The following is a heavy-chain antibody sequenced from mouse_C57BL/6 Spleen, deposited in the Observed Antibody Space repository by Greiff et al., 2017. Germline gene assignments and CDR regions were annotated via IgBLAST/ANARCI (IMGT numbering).Heavy chain of an antibody. Sequence: VQLQPSGAELARPGASVKMSCKASGYTFTSYTMHWVKQRPGQGLEWIGYINPSSGYTKYNQKFKDKATLTADKSSSTAYMQLSSLTSEDSAVYYCARGGKGDYAMDYWGQGTSVTVSS. CDR3: ARGGKGDYAMDY. CDR2: INPSSGYT. J-gene: IGHJ4*01. V-gene: IGHV1-4*01. CDR1: GYTFTSYT. D-gene: IGHD2-1*01.